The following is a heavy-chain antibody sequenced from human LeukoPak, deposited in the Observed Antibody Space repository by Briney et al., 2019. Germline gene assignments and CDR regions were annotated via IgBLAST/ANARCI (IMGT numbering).Heavy chain of an antibody. V-gene: IGHV3-7*01. CDR1: GFTFSTYW. J-gene: IGHJ4*02. CDR2: IKQDGSEK. D-gene: IGHD3-22*01. CDR3: AKGGYYYDSSGTNDY. Sequence: GGSLRLSCAASGFTFSTYWMSWVRQAPGKGLEWVANIKQDGSEKYYLDSVKGRFTISRDNSKNTLYLQMNSLRAEDTAVYYCAKGGYYYDSSGTNDYWGQGTLVTVSS.